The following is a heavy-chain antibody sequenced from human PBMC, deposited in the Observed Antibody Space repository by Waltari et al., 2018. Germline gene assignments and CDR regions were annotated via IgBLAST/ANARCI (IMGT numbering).Heavy chain of an antibody. CDR2: ISPNIGGT. J-gene: IGHJ4*02. CDR1: GYTFTGHY. CDR3: ARDSPKSSWPFDY. Sequence: QVQLVQSGAEVKKPGASVKVSCKASGYTFTGHYMHWVRQAPGQGLEWMGGISPNIGGTNYAQTFQGRVTMTMDTSISTAYMELSRLRSDDTAVYYCARDSPKSSWPFDYWGQGTLVTVSS. D-gene: IGHD6-13*01. V-gene: IGHV1-2*02.